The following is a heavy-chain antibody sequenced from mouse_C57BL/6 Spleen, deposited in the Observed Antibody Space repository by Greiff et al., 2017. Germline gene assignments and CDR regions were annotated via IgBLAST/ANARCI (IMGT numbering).Heavy chain of an antibody. Sequence: QVQLQQPGAELVKPGASVKLSCKASGYTFTSYWMHWVKQRPGQGLEWIGMIHPNSGSTNYNEKFKSKATLTVDKSSSTAYMQLSSLTSEDSAVYYCAREGTTVDPYFDVWGTGTTVTVSS. V-gene: IGHV1-64*01. CDR2: IHPNSGST. J-gene: IGHJ1*03. CDR1: GYTFTSYW. CDR3: AREGTTVDPYFDV. D-gene: IGHD1-1*01.